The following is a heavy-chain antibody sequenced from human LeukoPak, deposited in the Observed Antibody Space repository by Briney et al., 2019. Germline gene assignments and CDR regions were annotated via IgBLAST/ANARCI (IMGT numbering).Heavy chain of an antibody. J-gene: IGHJ6*03. CDR3: ARDRVPAAFSSYYYYYYMDV. D-gene: IGHD2-2*01. V-gene: IGHV1-18*01. CDR2: ISAYNGNT. Sequence: GASVKVSCKASGGTFSSYAISWVRQAPGQGLEWMGWISAYNGNTNYAQTLQRRVTMTTDTSTSTAYMELRSLRSDDTAVYYCARDRVPAAFSSYYYYYYMDVWGKGTTVTVSS. CDR1: GGTFSSYA.